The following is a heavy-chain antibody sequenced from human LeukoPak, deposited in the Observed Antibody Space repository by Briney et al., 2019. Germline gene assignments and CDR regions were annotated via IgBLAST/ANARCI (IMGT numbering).Heavy chain of an antibody. Sequence: SETLSLTCTVSGGSVSSYYWSWIRQPPGKGLEWIGYIYYSGSTNYNPSLKSRVTISVDTSKNQFSLKLSSVTAADTAVYYCARQARYGMDVWGQGTTVTVSS. CDR2: IYYSGST. CDR3: ARQARYGMDV. CDR1: GGSVSSYY. V-gene: IGHV4-59*08. J-gene: IGHJ6*02.